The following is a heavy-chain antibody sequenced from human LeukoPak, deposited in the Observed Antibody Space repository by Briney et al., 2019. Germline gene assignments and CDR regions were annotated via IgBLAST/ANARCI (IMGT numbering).Heavy chain of an antibody. V-gene: IGHV4-4*02. CDR1: GGSISNTNW. Sequence: SGTLSLTCGVSGGSISNTNWWSWVRQPPGQGLEWIGEISLTGLTHYNPSLKSRVTISGDTSKKQFSLKVNSLTAADTAVYYCARGYRAPQTFYSYHYFDYWAQGALVTVSS. CDR3: ARGYRAPQTFYSYHYFDY. J-gene: IGHJ4*02. CDR2: ISLTGLT. D-gene: IGHD5-18*01.